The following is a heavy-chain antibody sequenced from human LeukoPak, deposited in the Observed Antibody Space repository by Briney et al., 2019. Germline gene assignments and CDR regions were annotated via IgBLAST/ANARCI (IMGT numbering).Heavy chain of an antibody. D-gene: IGHD1-1*01. CDR1: GGSISSYY. Sequence: ETLSLTCTVSGGSISSYYWSWIRQPPGKGLEWIGHIYGSGSTNYNPSLKSRVTLSVDTSKNQFSLKLSSVTAADTAVYYCAREGTSGTHLNWFDPWGQGTLVTVSS. J-gene: IGHJ5*02. CDR2: IYGSGST. CDR3: AREGTSGTHLNWFDP. V-gene: IGHV4-59*01.